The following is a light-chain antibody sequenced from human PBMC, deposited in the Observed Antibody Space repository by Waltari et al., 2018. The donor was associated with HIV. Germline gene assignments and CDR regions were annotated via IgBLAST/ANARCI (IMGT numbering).Light chain of an antibody. CDR3: SSYTSSSSVV. V-gene: IGLV2-14*01. Sequence: QSPLTQPASVSVSPGQSITISCPGTSGNGGGYNSVPWYQQHPGKAPKLMIYDVSNRPSGVSNRFSGSKSGNTASLTISGLQAEDEADYYCSSYTSSSSVVFGGGTKLTVL. CDR2: DVS. J-gene: IGLJ2*01. CDR1: SGNGGGYNS.